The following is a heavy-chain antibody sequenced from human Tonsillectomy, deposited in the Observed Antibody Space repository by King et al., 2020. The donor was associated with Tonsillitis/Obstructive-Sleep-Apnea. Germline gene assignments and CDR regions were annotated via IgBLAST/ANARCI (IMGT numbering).Heavy chain of an antibody. Sequence: LQLQESGPGLVKPSQTLSLTCTVSRGSISSGSHFWSWLRQHPGKGLEWIGYIYYSGSAYYNPSLKSRVSISLDTSKSRFSLNLTSVTAADTAVYYCARAVPPLRVDYWGQGTLVTVSS. J-gene: IGHJ4*02. CDR3: ARAVPPLRVDY. D-gene: IGHD2-8*01. CDR1: RGSISSGSHF. CDR2: IYYSGSA. V-gene: IGHV4-31*03.